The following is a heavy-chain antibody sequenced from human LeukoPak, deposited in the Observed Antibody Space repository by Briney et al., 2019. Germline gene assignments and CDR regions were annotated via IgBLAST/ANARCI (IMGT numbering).Heavy chain of an antibody. CDR2: ITSSSSTM. V-gene: IGHV3-48*01. Sequence: PGGSLRLSCVASGFTFSTYSMNWVRQAPGKGLERLSYITSSSSTMYYADSVQGRFTISRDNAKSSLYLQMNSLRAEDTAVYYCARDRVGAYWGQGTLVTVSS. D-gene: IGHD1-26*01. CDR1: GFTFSTYS. J-gene: IGHJ4*02. CDR3: ARDRVGAY.